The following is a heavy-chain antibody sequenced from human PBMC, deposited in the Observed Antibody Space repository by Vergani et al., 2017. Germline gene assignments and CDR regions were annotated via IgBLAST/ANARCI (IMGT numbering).Heavy chain of an antibody. CDR1: GFTFSSYA. J-gene: IGHJ6*03. CDR2: ISYDGSNK. D-gene: IGHD2-2*02. CDR3: ARGEYCSSTSCYKYYYYYMDV. Sequence: QVQLVESGGGVVPPGRSLRLSCAASGFTFSSYAMHWVRQAPGKGLEWVAVISYDGSNKYYADSVKGRFTISRDNSKNTLYLQMNNLRAEDTAVYYCARGEYCSSTSCYKYYYYYMDVWGKGTTVTVSS. V-gene: IGHV3-30*04.